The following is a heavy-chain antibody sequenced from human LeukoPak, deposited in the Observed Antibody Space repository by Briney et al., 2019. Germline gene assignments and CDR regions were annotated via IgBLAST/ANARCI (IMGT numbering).Heavy chain of an antibody. J-gene: IGHJ4*02. D-gene: IGHD5-24*01. CDR2: ISYDGSNK. Sequence: GGSLRLSCAASGFTFSNFGMYWVRQALGRGLEWVAVISYDGSNKYHADSGKGRFTISRDNSKNTLYLQMNSLRLEDTAVYFCARDKYGYNTPIDYWGQGTLVTVSS. V-gene: IGHV3-30-3*01. CDR3: ARDKYGYNTPIDY. CDR1: GFTFSNFG.